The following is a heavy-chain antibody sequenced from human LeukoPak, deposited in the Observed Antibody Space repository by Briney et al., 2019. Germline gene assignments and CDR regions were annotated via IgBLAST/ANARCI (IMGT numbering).Heavy chain of an antibody. CDR3: ARDYLGAGTGGATSGH. CDR1: GGSISSSSYY. J-gene: IGHJ4*02. V-gene: IGHV4-39*02. Sequence: SETLSLTCAVSGGSISSSSYYWGWIRQPPGKGLEWIGSIYYSGNTYYNPSLKSRVTISVDTSKNQFALQLSSVTAADTAVYYCARDYLGAGTGGATSGHWGQGTLVTVSS. CDR2: IYYSGNT. D-gene: IGHD3-16*01.